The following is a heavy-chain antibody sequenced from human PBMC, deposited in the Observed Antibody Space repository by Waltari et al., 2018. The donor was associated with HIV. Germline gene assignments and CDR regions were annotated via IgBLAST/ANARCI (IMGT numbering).Heavy chain of an antibody. Sequence: QLQLHESGPGLVKPSETLSLTCIVSGFSISSNTSYWGWIRQPPGKGLEWIGNIFYSGTTNYNPSLESRVTISIDTSKSQFSLNLDSVTAADTAIYYCARHKNRGSYFPVDFWGQGTLVAVSS. D-gene: IGHD1-26*01. CDR3: ARHKNRGSYFPVDF. CDR1: GFSISSNTSY. V-gene: IGHV4-39*07. J-gene: IGHJ4*02. CDR2: IFYSGTT.